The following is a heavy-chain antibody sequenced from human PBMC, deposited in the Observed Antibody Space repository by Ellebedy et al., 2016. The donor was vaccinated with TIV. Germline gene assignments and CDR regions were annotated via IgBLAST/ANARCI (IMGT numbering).Heavy chain of an antibody. CDR3: AAGAMADY. CDR2: ISGSGGTT. CDR1: GFTFSDYA. Sequence: PGGSLRLSCAASGFTFSDYAMSWVRQAPGKGLEWVSAISGSGGTTFYADFVKGRFFISRDNSKNTLFLQMNSLRAEDTAIYYCAAGAMADYWGQGTVVTVSS. D-gene: IGHD5-18*01. V-gene: IGHV3-23*01. J-gene: IGHJ4*02.